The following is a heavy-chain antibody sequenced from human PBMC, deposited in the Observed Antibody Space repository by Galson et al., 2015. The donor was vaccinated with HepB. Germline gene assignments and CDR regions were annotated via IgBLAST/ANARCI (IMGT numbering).Heavy chain of an antibody. J-gene: IGHJ4*02. CDR3: AREGGSSGRAGYFDY. V-gene: IGHV3-30-3*01. CDR1: GFTFFNYP. Sequence: SLRLSCAASGFTFFNYPMHWVRQAPGKGLEWVAVISSDGSGGTYPGPTSKAGRFTISRDNFKNTVDLEIDNLRVEDTAIYYCAREGGSSGRAGYFDYWGQGTLVTVSS. CDR2: ISSDGSGG. D-gene: IGHD3-22*01.